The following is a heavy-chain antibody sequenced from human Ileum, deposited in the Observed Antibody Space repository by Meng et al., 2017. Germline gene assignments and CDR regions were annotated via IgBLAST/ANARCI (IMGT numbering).Heavy chain of an antibody. Sequence: GESLKISCAASGLTFSNYEMDWVRQAPGKGLEWVAYISTSGTIYYADSVKGRFTISRDNAKKSLYLQMNRLRAEDTAIYYCASEIDCSGGNCYSGYDAFDIWGQGTMVTVSS. V-gene: IGHV3-48*03. J-gene: IGHJ3*02. CDR1: GLTFSNYE. D-gene: IGHD2-15*01. CDR3: ASEIDCSGGNCYSGYDAFDI. CDR2: ISTSGTI.